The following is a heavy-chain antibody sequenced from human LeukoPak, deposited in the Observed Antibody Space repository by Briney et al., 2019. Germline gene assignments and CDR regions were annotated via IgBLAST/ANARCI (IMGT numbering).Heavy chain of an antibody. CDR2: INPNSGGT. Sequence: ASVKVSCKASGYTFTGYYMHWVRQVPGQGLEWMGWINPNSGGTNYAQKFQGRVTMTRDTSISTAYMELSRLRSDDTAVYYCARDTPRPVPRGFEYWGQGTLVTVSS. CDR3: ARDTPRPVPRGFEY. V-gene: IGHV1-2*02. J-gene: IGHJ4*02. CDR1: GYTFTGYY.